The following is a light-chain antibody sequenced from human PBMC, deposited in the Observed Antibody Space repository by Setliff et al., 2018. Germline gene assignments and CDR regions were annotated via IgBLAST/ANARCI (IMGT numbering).Light chain of an antibody. V-gene: IGLV2-14*01. CDR1: SSDVGGYNY. J-gene: IGLJ1*01. CDR3: SSYISSSTVV. Sequence: QSALAQPASVSGSPGQSITISCTGTSSDVGGYNYVSWYQQHPGKAPKLMIYDVSKRPSGVSNRFSGSKSGNTASLTISGLQAEDEADYYCSSYISSSTVVFGTGTKGTVL. CDR2: DVS.